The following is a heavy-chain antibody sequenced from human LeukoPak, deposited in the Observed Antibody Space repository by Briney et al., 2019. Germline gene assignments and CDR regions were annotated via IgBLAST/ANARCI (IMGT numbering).Heavy chain of an antibody. CDR3: AKDLTPDGVWDIDN. CDR2: IYGGVTSTT. CDR1: GFTFSKYT. J-gene: IGHJ4*02. Sequence: PGGSLRLSCVASGFTFSKYTMSWARQAPGKGLEWVSGIYGGVTSTTFYAESVKGRFTISRDNFKNTLYLQMSSLRDEDTAVYYCAKDLTPDGVWDIDNWGQGTLITVSS. V-gene: IGHV3-23*01. D-gene: IGHD3-9*01.